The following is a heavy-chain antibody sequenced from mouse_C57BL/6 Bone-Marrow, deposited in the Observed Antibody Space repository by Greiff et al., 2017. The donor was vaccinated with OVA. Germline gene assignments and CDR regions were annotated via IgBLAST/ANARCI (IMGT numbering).Heavy chain of an antibody. J-gene: IGHJ3*01. CDR3: ARGEIYSSGFAY. V-gene: IGHV1-26*01. CDR1: GYTFTDYY. Sequence: EVQLQQSGPELVKPGASVKISCKASGYTFTDYYMNWVKQSHGQSLEWIGDINPNNGGTSYNQKFKGKATLTVDKSSSTAYMELRSLTSEDSAVYYCARGEIYSSGFAYWGKGTLVTVSA. D-gene: IGHD2-12*01. CDR2: INPNNGGT.